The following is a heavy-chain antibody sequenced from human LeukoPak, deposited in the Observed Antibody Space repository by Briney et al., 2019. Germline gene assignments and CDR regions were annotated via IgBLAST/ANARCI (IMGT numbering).Heavy chain of an antibody. CDR1: GYTFTNHY. Sequence: ASVKVSRKPFGYTFTNHYIHWVRQAPGQGLEWMGMVNPGDGSTSYAQNFQGRVTMTRDTSTSTLYMELSSLKSGDTAVYYCTRVGQLVFAYWGQGTLVTVSS. D-gene: IGHD6-6*01. CDR2: VNPGDGST. V-gene: IGHV1-46*03. CDR3: TRVGQLVFAY. J-gene: IGHJ4*02.